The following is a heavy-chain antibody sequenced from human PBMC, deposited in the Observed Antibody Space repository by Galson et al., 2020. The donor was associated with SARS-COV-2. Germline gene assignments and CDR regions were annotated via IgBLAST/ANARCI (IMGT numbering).Heavy chain of an antibody. V-gene: IGHV4-39*07. CDR1: GGSISSSSYY. J-gene: IGHJ2*01. CDR2: IYYSGST. CDR3: AREETTVTTFRLGYFDL. Sequence: SETLSLTCTVSGGSISSSSYYWGWNRQPPGKGLEWIGSIYYSGSTYYNPSLKSRVTISVDTSKNQFSLKLSSVTAADTAVYYCAREETTVTTFRLGYFDLWGRGTLVTVSS. D-gene: IGHD4-4*01.